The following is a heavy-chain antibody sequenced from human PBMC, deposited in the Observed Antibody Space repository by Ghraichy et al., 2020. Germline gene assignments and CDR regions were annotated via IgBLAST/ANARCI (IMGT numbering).Heavy chain of an antibody. V-gene: IGHV4-34*01. CDR3: ARGRRWITIFEVVRKDYGMDV. CDR1: GGYFSGYY. Sequence: SETLSLTCAVYGGYFSGYYWSWIRQPPGKGLEWIGEINHSRSTKYNPSLKSRVIISVDTSKNQFSLKLSSVTAADTAVYYCARGRRWITIFEVVRKDYGMDVWGQGTTVTVSS. J-gene: IGHJ6*02. D-gene: IGHD3-3*01. CDR2: INHSRST.